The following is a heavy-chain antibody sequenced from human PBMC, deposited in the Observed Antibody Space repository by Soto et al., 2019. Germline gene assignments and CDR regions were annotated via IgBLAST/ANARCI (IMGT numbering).Heavy chain of an antibody. V-gene: IGHV4-59*01. CDR2: IYYSGST. CDR3: ARAYYDSATNWFDP. J-gene: IGHJ5*02. Sequence: SETLSLTCTVSGGSISSYYWSWIRQPPGKGLEWIGYIYYSGSTNYNPSLKSRVTISVDTSKNQFSLKLSSVTAADTAVYYCARAYYDSATNWFDPWGQGTLVTVSS. D-gene: IGHD3-22*01. CDR1: GGSISSYY.